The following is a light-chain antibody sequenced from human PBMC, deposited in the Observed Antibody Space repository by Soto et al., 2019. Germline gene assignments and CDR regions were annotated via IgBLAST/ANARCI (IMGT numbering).Light chain of an antibody. Sequence: EIVLTQSPATLSLSPGERATLSCRASQSVSSSLAWYQQKPGQAPRLLIHDTSNRATGIPARFSGSGSGTDFTLTISSLEPEDFAVYYCQQRSKWPLTFGQGTKVEIK. J-gene: IGKJ1*01. V-gene: IGKV3-11*01. CDR1: QSVSSS. CDR3: QQRSKWPLT. CDR2: DTS.